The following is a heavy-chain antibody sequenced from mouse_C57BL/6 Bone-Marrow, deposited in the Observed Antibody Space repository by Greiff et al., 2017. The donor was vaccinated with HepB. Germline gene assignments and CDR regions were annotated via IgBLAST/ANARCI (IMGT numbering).Heavy chain of an antibody. V-gene: IGHV5-12*01. J-gene: IGHJ2*01. CDR2: ISNGGGST. CDR3: ARRWLQGFDY. Sequence: EVMLVESGGGLVQPGGSLKLSCAASGFTFSDYYMYWVRQTPEKRLEWFAYISNGGGSTYYPDTVKGRFTISRDNAKNTLYLQMSRLKSEDTAMYYCARRWLQGFDYWGQGTTLTVSS. CDR1: GFTFSDYY. D-gene: IGHD2-3*01.